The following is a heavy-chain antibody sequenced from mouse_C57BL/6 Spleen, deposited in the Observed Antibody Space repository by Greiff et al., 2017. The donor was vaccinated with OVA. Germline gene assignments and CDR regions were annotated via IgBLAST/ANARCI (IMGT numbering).Heavy chain of an antibody. CDR2: INPSSGYT. J-gene: IGHJ2*01. V-gene: IGHV1-7*01. Sequence: QVQLKESGAELAKPGASVKLSCKASGYTFTSYWMHWVKQRPGQGLEWIGYINPSSGYTKYNQKFKDKATLTADKSSSTAYMQLSSLTYEDSAVYYCARLVTTGGGYFDYWGQGTTLTVSS. D-gene: IGHD2-2*01. CDR3: ARLVTTGGGYFDY. CDR1: GYTFTSYW.